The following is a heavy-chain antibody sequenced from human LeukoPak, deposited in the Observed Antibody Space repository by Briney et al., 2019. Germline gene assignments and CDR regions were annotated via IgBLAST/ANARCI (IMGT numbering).Heavy chain of an antibody. CDR3: ARDRTMATIAPLDY. V-gene: IGHV3-33*01. CDR1: GFTFSSYG. CDR2: IWYDGSNK. Sequence: GGSLRLSCAASGFTFSSYGMHWVRQAPGKGLEWVAVIWYDGSNKYYADSVKGRFTISRDNSKNTLYLQMNSLRAEDTAVYYCARDRTMATIAPLDYWGQGTLVTVSS. D-gene: IGHD5-12*01. J-gene: IGHJ4*02.